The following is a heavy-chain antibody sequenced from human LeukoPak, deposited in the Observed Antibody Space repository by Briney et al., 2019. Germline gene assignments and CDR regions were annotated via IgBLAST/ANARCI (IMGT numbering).Heavy chain of an antibody. CDR1: GGSISSSSNW. J-gene: IGHJ4*02. CDR3: AGIYCSTTTCSTGD. Sequence: SETLSLTCSVSGGSISSSSNWWTWIRQPPGKGLEWIGNIYYIGNTAYNPSLKSRVTMSVDTSKNHFSLKVTSVTAADTAVYYCAGIYCSTTTCSTGDWGQGTLVTVSS. D-gene: IGHD2-2*02. CDR2: IYYIGNT. V-gene: IGHV4-39*02.